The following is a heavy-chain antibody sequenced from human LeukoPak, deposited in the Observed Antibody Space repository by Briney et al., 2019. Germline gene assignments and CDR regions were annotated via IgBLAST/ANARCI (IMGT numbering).Heavy chain of an antibody. D-gene: IGHD3-16*01. CDR3: ARDLTPRRGGEPPYYFDY. CDR1: GFTFSSYG. V-gene: IGHV3-33*01. CDR2: IWYDGSNK. J-gene: IGHJ4*02. Sequence: PGGSLRLSCAASGFTFSSYGMHWVRQAPGKGLEWVAVIWYDGSNKYYADSVKGRFTISRDNSKNTLYLQMNSLRAEDTAVYYCARDLTPRRGGEPPYYFDYWGQGTLVTVSS.